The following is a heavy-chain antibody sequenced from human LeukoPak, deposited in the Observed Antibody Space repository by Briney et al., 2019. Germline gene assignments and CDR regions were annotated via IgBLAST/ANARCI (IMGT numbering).Heavy chain of an antibody. D-gene: IGHD6-19*01. Sequence: PSETLSLTCTVSGGSISSHYWSWIRQPPGKGLEWIGYIYYSGSTNYNPSLKSRVTISVDTSKNQFSLKLSSVTAADTAVYYCARALVGSGWYHPYYYYYYMDVWGKGTTVTVSS. CDR3: ARALVGSGWYHPYYYYYYMDV. CDR2: IYYSGST. CDR1: GGSISSHY. J-gene: IGHJ6*03. V-gene: IGHV4-59*11.